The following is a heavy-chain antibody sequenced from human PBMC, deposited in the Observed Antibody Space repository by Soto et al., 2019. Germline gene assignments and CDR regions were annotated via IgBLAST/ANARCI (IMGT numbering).Heavy chain of an antibody. CDR3: ARGPGDWNYYYYRDV. CDR2: MNPNSGNT. D-gene: IGHD2-21*02. Sequence: ASVKVSYKASGYTFTSYDINWVRQATGQGLEWMGWMNPNSGNTGYAQKFQGRVTMTRNTSISTAYMELSSLRSEDTAVYYCARGPGDWNYYYYRDVGGKGTTVTVSS. CDR1: GYTFTSYD. J-gene: IGHJ6*03. V-gene: IGHV1-8*01.